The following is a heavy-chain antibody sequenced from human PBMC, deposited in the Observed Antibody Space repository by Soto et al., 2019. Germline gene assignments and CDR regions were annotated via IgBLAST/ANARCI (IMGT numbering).Heavy chain of an antibody. CDR3: ATLLVGYFEY. Sequence: QVQLAQSGAEVKKPGSSVKVSCKASVASFSSHSISWVRQAPGQGFEWMGGIIPIFGTTHHAQNFQGRVTMTADKSTNTAYMALSSLRSEDTDLYYCATLLVGYFEYWGQGPQVTVSS. D-gene: IGHD2-15*01. CDR1: VASFSSHS. CDR2: IIPIFGTT. V-gene: IGHV1-69*06. J-gene: IGHJ4*02.